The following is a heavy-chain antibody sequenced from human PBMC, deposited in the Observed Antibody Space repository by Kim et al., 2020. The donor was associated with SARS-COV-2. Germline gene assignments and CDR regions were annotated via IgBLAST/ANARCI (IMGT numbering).Heavy chain of an antibody. Sequence: GGSLRLSCAASGFTFSNYDMSWVRQAPGKGLEWVASISGSAGSTYYAVFVKGRFTISRDNSKNTLYVQRNTLRAEDTAKYYCAKDIMYSSGWFDSWG. CDR2: ISGSAGST. CDR1: GFTFSNYD. J-gene: IGHJ5*01. D-gene: IGHD6-19*01. CDR3: AKDIMYSSGWFDS. V-gene: IGHV3-23*01.